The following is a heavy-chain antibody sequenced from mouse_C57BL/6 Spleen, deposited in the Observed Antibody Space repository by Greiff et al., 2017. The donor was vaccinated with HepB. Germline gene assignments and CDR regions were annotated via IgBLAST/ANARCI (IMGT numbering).Heavy chain of an antibody. D-gene: IGHD1-1*01. Sequence: EVKLMESGPELVKPGASVKISCKASGYSFTGYYMNWVKQSPEKSLEWIGEINPSTGGTTYNQKFKAKATLTVDKSSSTAYMQLKSLTSEDSAVYYCARGGTTVPFDYWGQGTTLTVSS. CDR3: ARGGTTVPFDY. V-gene: IGHV1-42*01. J-gene: IGHJ2*01. CDR2: INPSTGGT. CDR1: GYSFTGYY.